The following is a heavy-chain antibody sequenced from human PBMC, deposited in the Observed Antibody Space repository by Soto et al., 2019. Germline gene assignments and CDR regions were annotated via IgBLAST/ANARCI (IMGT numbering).Heavy chain of an antibody. CDR2: IYYSAST. D-gene: IGHD3-16*01. CDR3: ARVLWPSTFDY. CDR1: GGSISSYY. V-gene: IGHV4-59*01. J-gene: IGHJ4*02. Sequence: SETLSLTCTVSGGSISSYYWSWIRQPPGKGLEWIGYIYYSASTNYNPSLKSRVTISVDTSKNQFSLKLSSVTAADTAVYYCARVLWPSTFDYWGQGTLVTVS.